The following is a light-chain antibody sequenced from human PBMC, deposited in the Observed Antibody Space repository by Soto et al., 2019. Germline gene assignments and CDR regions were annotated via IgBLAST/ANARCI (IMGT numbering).Light chain of an antibody. CDR1: SSDVGDYNY. CDR3: SSYTSSSTRV. V-gene: IGLV2-14*01. J-gene: IGLJ1*01. Sequence: QSALTQPASVSGSPGQSITISCTGTSSDVGDYNYVSWYQQHPGKAPKLMIFDVSNRPSGVSNRFSGSKSGNTASLTISGLQAEDEADYYCSSYTSSSTRVFRTGTKLTVL. CDR2: DVS.